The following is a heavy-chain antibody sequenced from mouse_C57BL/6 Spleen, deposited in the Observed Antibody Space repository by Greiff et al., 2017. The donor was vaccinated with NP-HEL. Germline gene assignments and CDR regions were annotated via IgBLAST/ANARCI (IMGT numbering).Heavy chain of an antibody. V-gene: IGHV5-17*01. CDR1: GFTFSDYG. Sequence: EVQGVESGGGLVKPGGSLKLSCAASGFTFSDYGMHWVRQAPEKGLEWVAYISSGSSTIYYADTVKGRFTISRDNAKNTLFLQMTSLRSEDTAMYYCARRTLYDGSSYWYFDVWGTGTTVTVSS. CDR2: ISSGSSTI. D-gene: IGHD1-1*01. CDR3: ARRTLYDGSSYWYFDV. J-gene: IGHJ1*03.